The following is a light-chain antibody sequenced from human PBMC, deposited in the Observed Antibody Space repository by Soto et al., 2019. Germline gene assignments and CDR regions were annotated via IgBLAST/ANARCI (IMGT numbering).Light chain of an antibody. CDR3: AAWYDSLNGVV. CDR1: SSNIGSKT. Sequence: QPVLTQPPSASGTPGQRVTISCSGSSSNIGSKTVNWYQQLPGTAPKLLIYSNNQRPSGVPDRFSGSKSGTSASLAISGLQSEDEADYYCAAWYDSLNGVVFGGGTKLTVL. J-gene: IGLJ2*01. CDR2: SNN. V-gene: IGLV1-44*01.